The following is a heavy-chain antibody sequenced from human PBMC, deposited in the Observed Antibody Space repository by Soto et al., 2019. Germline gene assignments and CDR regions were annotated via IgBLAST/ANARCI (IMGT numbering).Heavy chain of an antibody. J-gene: IGHJ4*02. CDR2: IRWDSGSI. V-gene: IGHV3-9*01. CDR3: VKDKWYNNSWYLDY. D-gene: IGHD6-13*01. Sequence: EVQLVESGGTLVEPGRSLRLSCAASGFTFDDYAMHWVRQAPGKGLEWVASIRWDSGSIGYADSVKGRFTISRNNAKNSLSLQMNSLRPEDKALYYCVKDKWYNNSWYLDYWGQGTLVTGSS. CDR1: GFTFDDYA.